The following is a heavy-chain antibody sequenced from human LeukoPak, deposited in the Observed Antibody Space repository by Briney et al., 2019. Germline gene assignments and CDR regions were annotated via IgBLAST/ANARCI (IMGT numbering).Heavy chain of an antibody. V-gene: IGHV4-4*07. J-gene: IGHJ4*02. D-gene: IGHD2-2*01. CDR2: IYTSGST. CDR1: GGSISSYY. Sequence: SETLSLTCTVSGGSISSYYWSWIRQPAGKGLEWIGRIYTSGSTNHNPSLKSRVTMSVDTSKNQFSLKLSSVTAADTAVYYCARDRYCSSTSCQRGLFDYWGQGTLVTVSS. CDR3: ARDRYCSSTSCQRGLFDY.